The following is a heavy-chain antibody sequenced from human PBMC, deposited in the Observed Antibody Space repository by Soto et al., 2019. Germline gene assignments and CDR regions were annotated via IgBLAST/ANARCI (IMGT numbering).Heavy chain of an antibody. CDR1: GFTFSSYG. CDR2: ISYDGSNK. CDR3: AKQGYYDSSGSIDY. Sequence: VQLVESGGGVVQPGRSLRLSCAASGFTFSSYGMHWVRQAPGKGLEWVAVISYDGSNKYYADSVKGRFTISRDNSKNTLYLQMNSLRAEDTAVYYCAKQGYYDSSGSIDYWGQGTLVTVSS. D-gene: IGHD3-22*01. J-gene: IGHJ4*02. V-gene: IGHV3-30*18.